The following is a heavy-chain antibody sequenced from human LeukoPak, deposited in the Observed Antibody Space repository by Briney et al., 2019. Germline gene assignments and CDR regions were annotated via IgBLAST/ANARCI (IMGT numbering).Heavy chain of an antibody. D-gene: IGHD3-22*01. J-gene: IGHJ4*02. CDR1: GGSISSYY. V-gene: IGHV4-59*01. CDR3: ARDSYDSSGVTFDY. CDR2: IYYSGST. Sequence: PSETLSLTCTVSGGSISSYYWSWIRQAPGKGLEWIGYIYYSGSTNYNPSLKSRVTISVDTSKNQFSLKLSSVTAADTAVYYCARDSYDSSGVTFDYWGQGTLVTVSS.